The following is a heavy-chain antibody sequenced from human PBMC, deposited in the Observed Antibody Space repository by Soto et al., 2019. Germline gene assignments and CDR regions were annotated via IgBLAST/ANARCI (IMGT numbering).Heavy chain of an antibody. CDR3: ARDPGATSFDF. V-gene: IGHV1-3*04. Sequence: GASVKVSCKASGYIFTSYAMHWVRQAPGQRLEWMGWINTGIRNTKYSQKFQGRVTITRDTSASTVYMELSSLRSDDTAVYYCARDPGATSFDFWAQGTLVTVSS. CDR1: GYIFTSYA. J-gene: IGHJ4*02. D-gene: IGHD1-26*01. CDR2: INTGIRNT.